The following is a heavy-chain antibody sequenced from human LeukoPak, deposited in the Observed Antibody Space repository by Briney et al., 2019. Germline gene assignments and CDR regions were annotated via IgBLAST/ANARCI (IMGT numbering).Heavy chain of an antibody. J-gene: IGHJ4*02. V-gene: IGHV1-18*01. CDR3: AAVNIVATIYSGNFDC. CDR2: ISAYDGNT. Sequence: ASVKVSCKASGYTFASYGISWVRQAPGQGLEWMGWISAYDGNTNYAQKLQGRVTMTTDASTSIAYMELRSLKSDDTAVYYCAAVNIVATIYSGNFDCWGQGTLVIVSS. CDR1: GYTFASYG. D-gene: IGHD5-12*01.